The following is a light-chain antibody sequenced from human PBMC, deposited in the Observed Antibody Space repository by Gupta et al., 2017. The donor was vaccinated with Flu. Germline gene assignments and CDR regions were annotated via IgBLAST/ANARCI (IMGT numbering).Light chain of an antibody. CDR2: GDK. CDR1: SSNIGGGLD. J-gene: IGLJ1*01. V-gene: IGLV1-40*01. Sequence: QSVLTQPPSVSGAPGPRVTISCTGRSSNIGGGLDVHWYQQSPGTAPKLLIYGDKYRPSGIPDRFSGSKSGTSASLAITGLQAEDEADYYCQSYDNGLRGYVFGTGTKVTVL. CDR3: QSYDNGLRGYV.